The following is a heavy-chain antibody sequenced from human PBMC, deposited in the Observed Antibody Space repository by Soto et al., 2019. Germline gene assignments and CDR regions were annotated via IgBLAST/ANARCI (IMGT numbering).Heavy chain of an antibody. V-gene: IGHV3-11*01. CDR1: GFTFSYYS. CDR3: ARQAARNYIDS. D-gene: IGHD6-6*01. J-gene: IGHJ4*02. CDR2: IDSRGRTL. Sequence: KAGGSLRLSCVASGFTFSYYSMSWIGQAPGKGLEWLAFIDSRGRTLSYADSVRGRFTISRDNAENSVYLQMDSLRADDTAVYYCARQAARNYIDSWGQGNSVTVSS.